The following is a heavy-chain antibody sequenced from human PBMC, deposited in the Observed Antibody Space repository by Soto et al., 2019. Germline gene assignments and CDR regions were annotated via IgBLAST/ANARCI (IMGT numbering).Heavy chain of an antibody. V-gene: IGHV3-30-3*01. Sequence: QVQLVESGGGVVQPGRSLRLSCAASGFTFSNYDMHWVRQPPGKGLEWVTVISSNGNNKYYADSVRGRFTISRDNSENTLYLQMSSLRAEDTAVYYCVNRYYYDGSGYFHDAFDLWGQGTMVAVSS. CDR3: VNRYYYDGSGYFHDAFDL. CDR2: ISSNGNNK. J-gene: IGHJ3*01. D-gene: IGHD3-22*01. CDR1: GFTFSNYD.